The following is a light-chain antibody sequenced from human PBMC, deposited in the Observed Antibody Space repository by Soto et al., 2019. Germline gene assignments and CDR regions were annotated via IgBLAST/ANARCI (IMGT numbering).Light chain of an antibody. CDR3: QHYKTWPLA. CDR1: QGVGST. V-gene: IGKV3-15*01. J-gene: IGKJ4*01. CDR2: DAY. Sequence: EIVLTQSPATVSVSPGERVTLSCRASQGVGSTLAWYRQRPGQGPRLLIYDAYLRATGVPARFSGSGSGTEFTLTISSLQSEDFAVYYCQHYKTWPLAFGGGTKVEIK.